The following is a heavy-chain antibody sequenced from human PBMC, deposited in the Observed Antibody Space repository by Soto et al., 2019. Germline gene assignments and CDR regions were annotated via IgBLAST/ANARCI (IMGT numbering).Heavy chain of an antibody. J-gene: IGHJ3*02. CDR2: ISGSGGST. V-gene: IGHV3-23*01. CDR1: GFTFSSYA. D-gene: IGHD2-21*01. Sequence: PGGSLRLSCAASGFTFSSYAMSWVRQAPGKGLEWVSAISGSGGSTYYAESVKGRFTISRDNSKNTLYLQMNSLRAEDTAVYYCAKDLPVVVIATDAFDIWGQGTMVTVSS. CDR3: AKDLPVVVIATDAFDI.